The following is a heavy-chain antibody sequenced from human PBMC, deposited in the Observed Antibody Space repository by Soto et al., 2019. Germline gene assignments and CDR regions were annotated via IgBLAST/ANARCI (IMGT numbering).Heavy chain of an antibody. D-gene: IGHD2-8*02. Sequence: ASVKVSCKSADNTFTHYGINWVRQAPGQGLEWMGWISGYNGNTKYAQKFQDRVTMTADTSTRTAFMEVRSLTSDDTGVYFCAATGGNYFGLDVWGQGTTVTVSS. V-gene: IGHV1-18*01. J-gene: IGHJ6*02. CDR3: AATGGNYFGLDV. CDR1: DNTFTHYG. CDR2: ISGYNGNT.